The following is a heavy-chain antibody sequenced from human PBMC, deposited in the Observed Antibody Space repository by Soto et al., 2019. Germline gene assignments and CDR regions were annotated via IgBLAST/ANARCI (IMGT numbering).Heavy chain of an antibody. D-gene: IGHD5-12*01. CDR3: ARFGSGYDSDY. Sequence: GGSLRLSCAASGFTFSDYYMSWIRQAPGKGLEWVSYINSSSSYTNYADSVKGRFTISRDNAKNSLYLQMNSLRAEDTDVYYCARFGSGYDSDYWGQGTLVTVSS. CDR2: INSSSSYT. CDR1: GFTFSDYY. J-gene: IGHJ4*02. V-gene: IGHV3-11*06.